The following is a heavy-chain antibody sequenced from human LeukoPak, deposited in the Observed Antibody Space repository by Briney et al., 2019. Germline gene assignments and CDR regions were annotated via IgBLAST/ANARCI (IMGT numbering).Heavy chain of an antibody. CDR3: AKDATPGNSVYDHFDY. Sequence: GFLRLSCAASGFTFRIHAMSWVRQAPGKGLEWVSTIGSGDDLHYADSVKGRFTVSRDDPQNTLYLQMNSLRAEDAAIYYCAKDATPGNSVYDHFDYWGQGTLVTVSS. CDR1: GFTFRIHA. V-gene: IGHV3-23*01. D-gene: IGHD5/OR15-5a*01. CDR2: IGSGDDL. J-gene: IGHJ4*02.